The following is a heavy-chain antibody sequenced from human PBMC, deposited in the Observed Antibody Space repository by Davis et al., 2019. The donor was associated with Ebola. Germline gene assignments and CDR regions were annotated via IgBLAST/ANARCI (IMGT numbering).Heavy chain of an antibody. Sequence: GESLKISCAASGFTFSSYWMHWVRQAPGKGLVWVSRINSDGSSTSYADSVKGRFTISRDNAKNTLYLQMNSLRAEDTAVYYCARGYYDSSGYYYYYYYGMDVWGQGTTVTVSS. D-gene: IGHD3-22*01. CDR1: GFTFSSYW. CDR2: INSDGSST. CDR3: ARGYYDSSGYYYYYYYGMDV. V-gene: IGHV3-74*01. J-gene: IGHJ6*02.